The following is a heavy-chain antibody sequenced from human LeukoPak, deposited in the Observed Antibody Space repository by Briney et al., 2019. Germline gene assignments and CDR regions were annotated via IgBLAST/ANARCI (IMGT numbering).Heavy chain of an antibody. J-gene: IGHJ5*02. D-gene: IGHD3-16*02. CDR1: GGTFSSYA. Sequence: ASVKVSCKASGGTFSSYAISWVRQAPGQGLEWMGWINPNSGGTNYAQKFQGRVTMTRDTSISTAYMELSRLRSDDTAVYYCARGLLRSYRYRNWFDPWGQGTLVTVSS. V-gene: IGHV1-2*02. CDR3: ARGLLRSYRYRNWFDP. CDR2: INPNSGGT.